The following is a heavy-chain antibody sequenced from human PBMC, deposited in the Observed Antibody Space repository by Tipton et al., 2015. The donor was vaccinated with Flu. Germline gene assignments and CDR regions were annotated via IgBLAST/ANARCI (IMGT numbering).Heavy chain of an antibody. V-gene: IGHV3-7*01. J-gene: IGHJ5*02. CDR3: ARAWAAAGSA. D-gene: IGHD6-13*01. CDR2: IKQEGTKK. CDR1: GFTLSSYW. Sequence: SLRLSCAASGFTLSSYWMSWVRQAPGKGLEWVANIKQEGTKKYYVDSVKGRFIISRDNAKNSLYLQMNSLRAEDTAVYYCARAWAAAGSAWGQGTLVTVSS.